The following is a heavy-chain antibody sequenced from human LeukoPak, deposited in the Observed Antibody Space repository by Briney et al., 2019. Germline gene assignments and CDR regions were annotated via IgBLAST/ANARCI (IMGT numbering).Heavy chain of an antibody. Sequence: GASVKFSSKAYGYTFPSYDINWVRPATGQGRGWRGWMNPNSGNTGYQQKFPGRVTITRNTSISTAYMELSSLTSEDTAVYYCARGGYSSGWYKFDFDYWGQRTLVTVSS. CDR1: GYTFPSYD. D-gene: IGHD6-19*01. V-gene: IGHV1-8*01. CDR2: MNPNSGNT. J-gene: IGHJ4*02. CDR3: ARGGYSSGWYKFDFDY.